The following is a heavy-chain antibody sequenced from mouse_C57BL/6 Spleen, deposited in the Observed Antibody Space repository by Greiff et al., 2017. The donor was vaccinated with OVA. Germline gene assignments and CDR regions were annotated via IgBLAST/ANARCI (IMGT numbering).Heavy chain of an antibody. CDR3: ARRSSPYYFDY. D-gene: IGHD1-1*01. CDR2: ISSGGSYT. CDR1: GFTFSSYG. Sequence: EVKLQESGGDLVKPGGSLKLSCAASGFTFSSYGMSWVRQTPDKRLEWVATISSGGSYTYYPDSVKGRFTISRDNAKNTLYLQMSSLKSEDTAMYYCARRSSPYYFDYWGQGTTLTVSS. J-gene: IGHJ2*01. V-gene: IGHV5-6*02.